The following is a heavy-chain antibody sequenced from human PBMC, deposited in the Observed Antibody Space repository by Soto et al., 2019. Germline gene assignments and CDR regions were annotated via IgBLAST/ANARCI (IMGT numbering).Heavy chain of an antibody. CDR2: FDPEDGET. CDR1: GYTLTELS. D-gene: IGHD4-17*01. CDR3: ATLPLRTTVPYMGVRADI. Sequence: ASVKVSCKVSGYTLTELSMHWVRQAPGKGLEWMGGFDPEDGETIYAQKFQGRVTMTEDTSTDTAYMELSSLRSEDTAVYYCATLPLRTTVPYMGVRADIWGQGTMVTVSS. V-gene: IGHV1-24*01. J-gene: IGHJ3*02.